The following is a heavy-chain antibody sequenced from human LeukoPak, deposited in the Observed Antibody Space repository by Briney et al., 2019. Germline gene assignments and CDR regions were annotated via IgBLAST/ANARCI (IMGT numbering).Heavy chain of an antibody. D-gene: IGHD3-3*01. CDR2: ISAYNGNT. J-gene: IGHJ4*02. Sequence: ASVKVSCKASGYTFTSYGISWVRQAPGQGLEWMGCISAYNGNTNYAQKLQGRVTMTTDTSTSTAYMELRSLRSDDTAVYYCARSPFLEWLLSFFDYWGQGTLVTVSS. V-gene: IGHV1-18*01. CDR3: ARSPFLEWLLSFFDY. CDR1: GYTFTSYG.